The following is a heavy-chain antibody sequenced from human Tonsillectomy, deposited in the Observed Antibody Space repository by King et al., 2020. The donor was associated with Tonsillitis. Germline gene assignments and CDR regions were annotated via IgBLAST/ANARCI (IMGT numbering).Heavy chain of an antibody. Sequence: VQLVESGGGVVQPGXSLRLSCAAXGXTFXRXGMHWVRQAPGKGLEWVTFIRYDGSNKYYADSVKGRFTISRDNSKNTLYLQMNSLTLEDTAMYYCANSXGMATFXNGXXXTLVTV. CDR3: ANSXGMATFXN. J-gene: IGHJ4*01. D-gene: IGHD5-24*01. CDR1: GXTFXRXG. V-gene: IGHV3-30*02. CDR2: IRYDGSNK.